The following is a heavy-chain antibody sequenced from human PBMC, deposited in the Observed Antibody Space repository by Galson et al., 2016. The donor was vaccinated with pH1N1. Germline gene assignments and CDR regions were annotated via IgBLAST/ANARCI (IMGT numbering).Heavy chain of an antibody. CDR1: GFEFNNYA. V-gene: IGHV3-23*01. Sequence: SLRLSCAASGFEFNNYAMSWVRQAPGKGLEWVSAMSVRGGHTYYLDVVKGRFTIPRDNPQNTLYLQMDSLRVDDTAVYYCVKDQGRYSSGWCFDHWGQGTLVSV. D-gene: IGHD6-19*01. CDR3: VKDQGRYSSGWCFDH. J-gene: IGHJ4*02. CDR2: MSVRGGHT.